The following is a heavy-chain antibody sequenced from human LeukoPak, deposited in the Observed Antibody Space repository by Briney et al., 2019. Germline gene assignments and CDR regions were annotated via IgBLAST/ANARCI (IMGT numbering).Heavy chain of an antibody. V-gene: IGHV4-59*08. J-gene: IGHJ4*02. CDR1: GDSVSGVY. Sequence: SETLSLTCTVSGDSVSGVYWSWIRQPPGKGLEWIGYVYYSGDTNYNPSLKSRVTMSLDTSKNQVSLRLSSVTAADTAVYYCAKHPFATPFDYWGRGTLLTVSS. CDR2: VYYSGDT. CDR3: AKHPFATPFDY. D-gene: IGHD2-15*01.